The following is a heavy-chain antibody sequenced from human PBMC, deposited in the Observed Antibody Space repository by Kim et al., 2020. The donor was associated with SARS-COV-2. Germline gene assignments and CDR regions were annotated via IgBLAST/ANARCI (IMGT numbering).Heavy chain of an antibody. D-gene: IGHD2-2*01. Sequence: KSRITINPDTSKNQFSLQLNSVTPEDTAVYYCAREPIVVVPAALDTPFDYWGQGTLVTVSS. J-gene: IGHJ4*02. CDR3: AREPIVVVPAALDTPFDY. V-gene: IGHV6-1*01.